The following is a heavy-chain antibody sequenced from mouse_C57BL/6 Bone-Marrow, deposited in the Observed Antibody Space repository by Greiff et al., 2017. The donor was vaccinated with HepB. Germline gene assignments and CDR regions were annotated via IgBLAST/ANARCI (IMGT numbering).Heavy chain of an antibody. CDR1: GFSLTSYG. CDR2: IWGGGST. CDR3: AKQIYDYDDGLYYAMDY. Sequence: VQLKESGPGLVAPSQRLSITCTVSGFSLTSYGVDWVRQPPGTGLEWLGVIWGGGSTNYNSALMSRLSISKDHSKSQVFLKMNSLQTDDTAMYYCAKQIYDYDDGLYYAMDYWGQGTSVTVSS. V-gene: IGHV2-9*01. J-gene: IGHJ4*01. D-gene: IGHD2-4*01.